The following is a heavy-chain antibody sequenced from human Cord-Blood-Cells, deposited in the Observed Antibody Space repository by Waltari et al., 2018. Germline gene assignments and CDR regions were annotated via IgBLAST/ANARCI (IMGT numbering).Heavy chain of an antibody. CDR1: GGTVSSSP. J-gene: IGHJ2*01. Sequence: QVQLVQSGAEVKKPWSSVKFSCKASGGTVSSSPISWVGQAPGQGLEWMGGISPIFGKANDAQKFQGRVTITADESTSTAYMELSSLRSEDTAVYYCARDLAAGKGYFDLWGRGTLVTVSS. CDR2: ISPIFGKA. D-gene: IGHD6-13*01. CDR3: ARDLAAGKGYFDL. V-gene: IGHV1-69*01.